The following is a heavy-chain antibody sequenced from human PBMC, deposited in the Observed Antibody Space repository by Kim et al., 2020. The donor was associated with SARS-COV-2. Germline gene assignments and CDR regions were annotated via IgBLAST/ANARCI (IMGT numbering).Heavy chain of an antibody. D-gene: IGHD2-15*01. V-gene: IGHV4-31*02. CDR3: ARAPVAVNNWFDP. J-gene: IGHJ5*02. Sequence: YNTSLKSRVTISVDTSKNQFSRKLSSVTAADTAVYYCARAPVAVNNWFDPWGQGTLVTVSS.